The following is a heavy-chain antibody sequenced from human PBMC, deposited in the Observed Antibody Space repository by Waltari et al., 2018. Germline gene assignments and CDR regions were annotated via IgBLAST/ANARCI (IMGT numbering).Heavy chain of an antibody. J-gene: IGHJ6*02. V-gene: IGHV3-30*03. CDR1: GFPFASSG. Sequence: QVQLVESVGGVVQPGRSLRLSCGASGFPFASSGLHWVRQNPGRGREWVAVISSDGSRKSYADSVKGRFSISRDNSKNSLSLEMNSLRPEDTAVYYCASCTGGNCYYYGFDVWGQGTTVTVSS. CDR3: ASCTGGNCYYYGFDV. D-gene: IGHD2-8*02. CDR2: ISSDGSRK.